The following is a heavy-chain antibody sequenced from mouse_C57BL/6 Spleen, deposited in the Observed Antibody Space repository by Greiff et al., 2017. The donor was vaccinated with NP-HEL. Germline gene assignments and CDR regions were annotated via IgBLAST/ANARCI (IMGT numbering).Heavy chain of an antibody. CDR2: ISSGGDYI. Sequence: EVKLMESGEGLVKPGGSLKLSCAASGFTFSSYAMSWVRQTPEKRLEWVAYISSGGDYIYYADTVKGRFTISRDNARNTLYLQMSSLKSEDTAMYYCRREDGYPPWFAYWGQGTLVTVSA. D-gene: IGHD2-3*01. J-gene: IGHJ3*01. CDR3: RREDGYPPWFAY. V-gene: IGHV5-9-1*02. CDR1: GFTFSSYA.